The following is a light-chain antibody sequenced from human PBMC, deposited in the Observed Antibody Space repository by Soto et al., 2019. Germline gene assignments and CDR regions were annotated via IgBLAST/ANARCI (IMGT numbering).Light chain of an antibody. CDR3: QQRNSYPIT. Sequence: DIQMTQSPSSLSASVGDRFTITCRASQSISSYLNWYQQKPGKAPKLLIYAASSLQSGVPSRFSGSGSGTDFTLTISSLQPEDFATYYCQQRNSYPITFGQGTRLEIK. J-gene: IGKJ5*01. CDR1: QSISSY. CDR2: AAS. V-gene: IGKV1-39*01.